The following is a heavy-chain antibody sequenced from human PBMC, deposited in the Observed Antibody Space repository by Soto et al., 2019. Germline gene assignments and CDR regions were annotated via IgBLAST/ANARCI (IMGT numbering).Heavy chain of an antibody. CDR3: ARDRDPTVAPRAPRRNPYYYYGMDV. J-gene: IGHJ6*02. V-gene: IGHV1-46*01. Sequence: SCKASGYTFTSYSMHWVRQAPGQGLEWMGIINPSSGRTSYAQNFQGRVTMTSDTSTSIVYMEMSSLKSEDTAVYYCARDRDPTVAPRAPRRNPYYYYGMDVWGQGTTVTVSS. D-gene: IGHD4-17*01. CDR1: GYTFTSYS. CDR2: INPSSGRT.